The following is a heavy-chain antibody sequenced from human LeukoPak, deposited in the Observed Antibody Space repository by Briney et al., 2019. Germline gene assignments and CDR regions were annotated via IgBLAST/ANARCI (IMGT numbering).Heavy chain of an antibody. CDR2: LYYSGNT. J-gene: IGHJ4*02. CDR3: AREEFRRDFDY. Sequence: PSETLSLTCAVSGYSISRGYSWGWIRQPPGKGLEWIGNLYYSGNTYYNPSLKSRATISADTSKNQFSLRLSSVTAADTAVYYCAREEFRRDFDYWGQGTLVTVSS. D-gene: IGHD3-10*01. CDR1: GYSISRGYS. V-gene: IGHV4-38-2*02.